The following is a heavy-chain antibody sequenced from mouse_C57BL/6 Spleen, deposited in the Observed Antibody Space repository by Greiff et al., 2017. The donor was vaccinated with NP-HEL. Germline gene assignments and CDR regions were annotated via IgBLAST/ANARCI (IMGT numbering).Heavy chain of an antibody. J-gene: IGHJ2*01. CDR1: GYTFTDYN. CDR2: INPNNGGT. CDR3: ARGHDYTPPFFDY. V-gene: IGHV1-22*01. Sequence: VQLQQSGPELVKPGASVKMSCKASGYTFTDYNMHWVKQSHGKSLEWIGYINPNNGGTSYNQKFKGKATLTVNKSSSTAYMELRSLTSEDSAVYYCARGHDYTPPFFDYWGQGTTLTVSS. D-gene: IGHD2-4*01.